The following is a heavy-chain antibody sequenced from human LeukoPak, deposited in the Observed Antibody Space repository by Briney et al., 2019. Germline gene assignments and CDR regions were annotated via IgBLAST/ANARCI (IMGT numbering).Heavy chain of an antibody. Sequence: SETLSLTCTVSGDSISSYYWSWIRQPPGKGLEWIGYIYNSETTNYNPSLESRVTISEDTSKNQFSLMLTSVTAADTAVYYCARVVYSHYWPEGMDVWGQGTTVAVSS. V-gene: IGHV4-59*01. D-gene: IGHD4-11*01. CDR2: IYNSETT. CDR1: GDSISSYY. CDR3: ARVVYSHYWPEGMDV. J-gene: IGHJ6*02.